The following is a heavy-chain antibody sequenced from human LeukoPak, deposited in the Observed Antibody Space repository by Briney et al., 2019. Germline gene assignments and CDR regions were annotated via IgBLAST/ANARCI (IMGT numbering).Heavy chain of an antibody. D-gene: IGHD3-22*01. CDR3: ARGLAYNYDSSAYFLDY. J-gene: IGHJ4*02. CDR1: GFTFSRYA. CDR2: ISNDGSNK. V-gene: IGHV3-30*04. Sequence: HPGGSLRLSCAASGFTFSRYAIHWVRQAPGKGLEWMAVISNDGSNKYYADSVKGPFTISRDNSKNTLYLQMNSLRAEDTAVYYCARGLAYNYDSSAYFLDYWGQGTLVTVSS.